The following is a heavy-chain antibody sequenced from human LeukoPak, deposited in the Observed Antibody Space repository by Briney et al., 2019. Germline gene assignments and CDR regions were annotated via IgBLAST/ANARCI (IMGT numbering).Heavy chain of an antibody. V-gene: IGHV3-30-3*01. CDR2: ISYDGSNK. Sequence: PGGSLRLSCAASGFTFSSYAMHWVRQAPGKGLEWVAVISYDGSNKYYADSVKGRFTISRDNSKNTLYLQMNSLRAEDTAVYYCARGYSSSWYTNDAFDIWGQGTMVTVSS. CDR1: GFTFSSYA. D-gene: IGHD6-13*01. CDR3: ARGYSSSWYTNDAFDI. J-gene: IGHJ3*02.